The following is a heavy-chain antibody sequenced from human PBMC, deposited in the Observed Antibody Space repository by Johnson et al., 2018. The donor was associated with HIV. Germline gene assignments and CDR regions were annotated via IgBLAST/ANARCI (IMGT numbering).Heavy chain of an antibody. CDR3: AKSLKIVVVISAFDI. V-gene: IGHV3-20*04. CDR2: TNWNGANT. D-gene: IGHD3-22*01. Sequence: VQLVESGGGLVQPGGSLRLSCVASGFTFNDHGMTWVRQVPGKGLEWVCDTNWNGANTAYADSVKGRFTISRDNAKNSLYLDMNSLRTEDTALYYCAKSLKIVVVISAFDIWGQGTMVTVSS. J-gene: IGHJ3*02. CDR1: GFTFNDHG.